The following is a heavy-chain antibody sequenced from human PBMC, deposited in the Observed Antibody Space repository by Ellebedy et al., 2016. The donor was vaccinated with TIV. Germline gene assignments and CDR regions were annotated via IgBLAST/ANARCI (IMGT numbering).Heavy chain of an antibody. CDR1: GGSFTNGDYF. V-gene: IGHV4-30-4*08. CDR2: AHYSGGT. Sequence: SETLSLTCTVSGGSFTNGDYFWSWVRQHPGKGLEFIGYAHYSGGTYYKPSLRSRVTISVDTSKNHFSLKLTSVTAADTAVYYCARHTEYCIGGSCPFDYWGQGTLVTVSS. CDR3: ARHTEYCIGGSCPFDY. D-gene: IGHD2-15*01. J-gene: IGHJ4*02.